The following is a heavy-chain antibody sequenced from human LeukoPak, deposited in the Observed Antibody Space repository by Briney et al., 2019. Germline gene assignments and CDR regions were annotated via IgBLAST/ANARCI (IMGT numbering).Heavy chain of an antibody. CDR2: ISHSGRST. CDR3: AKAVAVALDY. CDR1: GFIFSDFD. D-gene: IGHD6-19*01. V-gene: IGHV3-23*01. J-gene: IGHJ4*02. Sequence: GGSLRLSCAASGFIFSDFDMSLLRQAPGKRLELVSAISHSGRSTYYADSVKGRFTISRDNSKNTLYLEMNSRRADDTAVYYCAKAVAVALDYWGQGTLVTVSS.